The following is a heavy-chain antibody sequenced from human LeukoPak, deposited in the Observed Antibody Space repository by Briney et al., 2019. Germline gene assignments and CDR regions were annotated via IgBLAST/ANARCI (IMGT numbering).Heavy chain of an antibody. CDR2: ISYTGST. J-gene: IGHJ5*02. Sequence: SETLSLTCTVSVGSISLYFWSWMRQTPGKGLEWIGYISYTGSTNNNPALKTRVTISVDTTKNHFSLQLPSVTAAETAVYYCARYDYRGVTNFDPWGQGTLVTVSS. CDR3: ARYDYRGVTNFDP. D-gene: IGHD3-10*01. CDR1: VGSISLYF. V-gene: IGHV4-59*01.